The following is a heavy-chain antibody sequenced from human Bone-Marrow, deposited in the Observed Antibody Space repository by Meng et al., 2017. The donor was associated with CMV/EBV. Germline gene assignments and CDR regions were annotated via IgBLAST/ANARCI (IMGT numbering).Heavy chain of an antibody. V-gene: IGHV3-20*04. CDR2: INWKGET. CDR3: ARDALRWEVLRGAFDI. CDR1: GFKLDEYG. D-gene: IGHD1-26*01. Sequence: GGSLRLSCAASGFKLDEYGMSWVRQVPGKGLEWVSGINWKGETDKLDSVKGRFTISRDNAKNSLYLQMNSLNAEDTALYYCARDALRWEVLRGAFDIWGQGTMVTVS. J-gene: IGHJ3*02.